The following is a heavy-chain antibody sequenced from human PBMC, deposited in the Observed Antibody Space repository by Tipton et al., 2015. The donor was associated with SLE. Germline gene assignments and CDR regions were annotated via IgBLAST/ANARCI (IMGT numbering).Heavy chain of an antibody. Sequence: TLSLTCAVSGGSISSSNWWSWVRQPPGKGLEWIGEIYHSGSTNYNPSLKSRVTISVDKSKNQFSLKLSSVTAADTAVYYCARDDYYYDSGGSAFDIWGQGTMVTVSS. CDR3: ARDDYYYDSGGSAFDI. CDR2: IYHSGST. CDR1: GGSISSSNW. D-gene: IGHD3-22*01. J-gene: IGHJ3*02. V-gene: IGHV4-4*02.